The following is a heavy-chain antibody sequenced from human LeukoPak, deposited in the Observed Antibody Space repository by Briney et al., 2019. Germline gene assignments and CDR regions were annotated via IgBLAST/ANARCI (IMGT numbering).Heavy chain of an antibody. CDR1: GGSISTYY. D-gene: IGHD1-26*01. Sequence: PSETLPLTCTVSGGSISTYYWSWIRQPAGKGLEWIGRIHTSGSTNYNPSLKSRVTISVDKSKNQFSLKLSSVTAADTAVYYCARGLVGTTGEQNWFDPWGQGTLLTVSS. CDR2: IHTSGST. J-gene: IGHJ5*02. V-gene: IGHV4-4*07. CDR3: ARGLVGTTGEQNWFDP.